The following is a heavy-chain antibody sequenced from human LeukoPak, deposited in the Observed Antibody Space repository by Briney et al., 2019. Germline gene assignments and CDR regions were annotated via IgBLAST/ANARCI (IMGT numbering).Heavy chain of an antibody. CDR1: GFTFSSYA. CDR3: AKGATGYSSSWYNPLDY. J-gene: IGHJ4*02. CDR2: ISGSGGST. V-gene: IGHV3-23*01. Sequence: GGSLRLSCAASGFTFSSYAMSWVRQAPGKGLEWVSAISGSGGSTYYADSVKGRFTISRDNSKNTLYLQMNSLRAEDTAVYYCAKGATGYSSSWYNPLDYWGQGTLVTVSS. D-gene: IGHD6-13*01.